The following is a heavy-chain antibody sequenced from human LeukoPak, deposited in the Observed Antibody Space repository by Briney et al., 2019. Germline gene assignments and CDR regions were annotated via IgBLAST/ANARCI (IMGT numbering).Heavy chain of an antibody. J-gene: IGHJ6*02. Sequence: SETLSLTCTVSGGSLSSYYWSWIRQPPRKGLEWIGYIYYSGSTNYNPSLKSRVTMSVDTSKNQISLRLRSVTAADTAVYYCARDDFEYSVHYGMDVWGQGTTVTVSS. CDR3: ARDDFEYSVHYGMDV. D-gene: IGHD3-9*01. CDR2: IYYSGST. CDR1: GGSLSSYY. V-gene: IGHV4-59*12.